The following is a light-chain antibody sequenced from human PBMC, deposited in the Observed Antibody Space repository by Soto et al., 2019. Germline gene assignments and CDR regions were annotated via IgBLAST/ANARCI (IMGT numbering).Light chain of an antibody. V-gene: IGKV3-15*01. CDR2: GAS. J-gene: IGKJ2*01. Sequence: EIVMTQSPATLSVSPGERATLSCRASQSVSSNLAWYQQKPGQAHRLLIFGASTRVTGLPARFSGSGSGTEFTLTISSLQSEDFADYYCQQYNNWPFTFGQGTKLEIK. CDR1: QSVSSN. CDR3: QQYNNWPFT.